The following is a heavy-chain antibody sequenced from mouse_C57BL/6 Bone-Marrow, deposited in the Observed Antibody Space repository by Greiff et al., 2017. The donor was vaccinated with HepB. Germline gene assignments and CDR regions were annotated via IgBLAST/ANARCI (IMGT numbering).Heavy chain of an antibody. CDR3: ARDGGTGRNYYFDY. D-gene: IGHD4-1*01. J-gene: IGHJ2*01. V-gene: IGHV5-16*01. CDR1: GFTFSDYY. CDR2: INYDGSST. Sequence: DVQLVESEGGLVQPGSSMKLSCTASGFTFSDYYMAWVRQVPEKGLEWVANINYDGSSTYYLDSLKSRFIISRDNAKNILYLQMSSLKSEDTATYYCARDGGTGRNYYFDYWGQGTTLTVSS.